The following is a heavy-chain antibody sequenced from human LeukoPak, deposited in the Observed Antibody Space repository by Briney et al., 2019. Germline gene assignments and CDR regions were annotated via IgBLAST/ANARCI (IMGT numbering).Heavy chain of an antibody. Sequence: ASVKVSCKASGYTFTSSYDLNWVRQAPGQGLEWMGWMNPYSGITGYPQKFQGRVTMTRDTSISTAYMELSSLASEDTAVYFCARENVNRGSSWGYDYFGMDVWGQGTAVTVSS. V-gene: IGHV1-8*01. J-gene: IGHJ6*02. D-gene: IGHD6-13*01. CDR2: MNPYSGIT. CDR3: ARENVNRGSSWGYDYFGMDV. CDR1: GYTFTSSYD.